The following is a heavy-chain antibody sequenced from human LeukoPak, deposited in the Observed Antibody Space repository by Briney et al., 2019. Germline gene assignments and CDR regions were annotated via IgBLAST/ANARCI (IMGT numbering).Heavy chain of an antibody. Sequence: SETLSLTCTVSGGSISSYYWSWIRQPAGKGLEWIGRIYTSGSTNYNPSLKSRVIMSVDTSKNQFSLKLSSVTAADTAVYYCARDWPSGVLRFLEWPIRDAFDIWGQGTMVTVSS. D-gene: IGHD3-3*01. CDR1: GGSISSYY. CDR2: IYTSGST. J-gene: IGHJ3*02. V-gene: IGHV4-4*07. CDR3: ARDWPSGVLRFLEWPIRDAFDI.